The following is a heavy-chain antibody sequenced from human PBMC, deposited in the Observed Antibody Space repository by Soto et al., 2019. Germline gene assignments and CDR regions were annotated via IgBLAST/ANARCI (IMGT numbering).Heavy chain of an antibody. CDR2: LIHGGST. Sequence: SETLSLTCAIYGASLGGFHWTWLRQTPGKGLEWIGELIHGGSTNYNPSLKGRVSFSVDTSKNQFSLHLMSVTAADTAVYYCARSPFGYDYVRQTWREVGDSFDIWGRGTLVTVSS. D-gene: IGHD3-16*01. V-gene: IGHV4-34*12. CDR1: GASLGGFH. J-gene: IGHJ3*02. CDR3: ARSPFGYDYVRQTWREVGDSFDI.